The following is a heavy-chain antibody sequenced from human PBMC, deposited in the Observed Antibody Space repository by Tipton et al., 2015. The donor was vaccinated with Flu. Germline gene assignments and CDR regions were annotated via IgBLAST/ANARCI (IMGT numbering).Heavy chain of an antibody. J-gene: IGHJ4*02. CDR2: IYYSGIT. CDR3: ARVRTSGYYFDF. D-gene: IGHD6-19*01. CDR1: GYSISSGYY. Sequence: LRLSCSVSGYSISSGYYWGWIRQAPEKGLEWIGSIYYSGITYYSSSLKSRVTISPDTSKNQISLRLSPVTAADTAVYYCARVRTSGYYFDFWGQGALVTVSS. V-gene: IGHV4-38-2*02.